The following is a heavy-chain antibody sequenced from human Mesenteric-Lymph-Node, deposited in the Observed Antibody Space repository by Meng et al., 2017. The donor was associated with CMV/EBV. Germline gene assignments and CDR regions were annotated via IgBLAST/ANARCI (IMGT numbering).Heavy chain of an antibody. J-gene: IGHJ4*02. CDR1: GFTFDDYG. Sequence: LSLTCAASGFTFDDYGMSWVRQPPGKGLEWVSGIDWNGGSTGHADSVKGRFTISRDNAKNSLYMQMNSLRAEDTAVYYCARDYRSSSGNVFDYWGQGTLVTSPQ. D-gene: IGHD6-6*01. CDR3: ARDYRSSSGNVFDY. V-gene: IGHV3-20*04. CDR2: IDWNGGST.